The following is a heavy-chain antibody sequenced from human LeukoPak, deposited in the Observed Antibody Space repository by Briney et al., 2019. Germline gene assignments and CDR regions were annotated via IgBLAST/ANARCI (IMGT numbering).Heavy chain of an antibody. CDR2: MNPNSGNT. Sequence: GASVKVSCKASGYTFTSYDINWVRQATGQGLEWMGWMNPNSGNTGYAQKFQGRVTITRNTPISTAYMELGSLRSEDTAVYDCARGGDCDSSGVGDYWGQGTMVTVSS. V-gene: IGHV1-8*03. J-gene: IGHJ4*02. CDR3: ARGGDCDSSGVGDY. D-gene: IGHD3-22*01. CDR1: GYTFTSYD.